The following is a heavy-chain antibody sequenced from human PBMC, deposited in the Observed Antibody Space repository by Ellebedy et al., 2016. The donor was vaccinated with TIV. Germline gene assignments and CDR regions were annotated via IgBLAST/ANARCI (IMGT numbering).Heavy chain of an antibody. CDR1: GGTFSSYA. CDR2: IIPILGIA. CDR3: ARRAPNWFDP. J-gene: IGHJ5*02. V-gene: IGHV1-69*04. Sequence: AASVKVSCKASGGTFSSYAISWVRQAPGQGLEWMGRIIPILGIANYAQKFQGRVTITADKSTSTAYLELSSLRAEDTAVYYCARRAPNWFDPWGQGTLVTVSS.